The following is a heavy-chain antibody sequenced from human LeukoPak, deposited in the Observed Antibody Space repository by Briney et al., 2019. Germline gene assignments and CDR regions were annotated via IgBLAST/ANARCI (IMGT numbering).Heavy chain of an antibody. Sequence: SQTLSLTCSVSGDSISSGSYYWSWIRQPAGKGLEWIGLIYATGSYSYNPALKSRVTISVDTSKNQFSLKLTSMTAAHTAVYYRARINGLGGWAPFDYWGQGTLVSVSS. CDR3: ARINGLGGWAPFDY. CDR1: GDSISSGSYY. J-gene: IGHJ4*02. V-gene: IGHV4-61*02. D-gene: IGHD2-8*01. CDR2: IYATGSY.